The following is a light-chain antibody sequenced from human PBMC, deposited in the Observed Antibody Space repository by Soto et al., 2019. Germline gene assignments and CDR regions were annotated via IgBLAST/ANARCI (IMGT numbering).Light chain of an antibody. Sequence: DIQMTQSPSSLSVSVGDRVTITCQASQDISNYLNWYQQKPEKAPKLLIYEASNLETGVPSRFGGSGSGTDFTFTISCLQPEDIATYYCQQYDNLPITFGHGTRLEIK. CDR3: QQYDNLPIT. CDR2: EAS. CDR1: QDISNY. V-gene: IGKV1-33*01. J-gene: IGKJ5*01.